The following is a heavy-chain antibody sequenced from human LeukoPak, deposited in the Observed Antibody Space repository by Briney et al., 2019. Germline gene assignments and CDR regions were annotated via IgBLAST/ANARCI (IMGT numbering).Heavy chain of an antibody. V-gene: IGHV1-2*02. CDR3: ARGDVVVVAATNNWFDP. J-gene: IGHJ5*02. CDR2: INPNSGGT. CDR1: GYTFTGYY. Sequence: GASVKVSCKASGYTFTGYYMHWVRQAPGQGLEWMGWINPNSGGTNYAQKFQGRVTMTRDTSISTAYMELSRLRSGDTAVYYCARGDVVVVAATNNWFDPWGQGTLVTVSS. D-gene: IGHD2-15*01.